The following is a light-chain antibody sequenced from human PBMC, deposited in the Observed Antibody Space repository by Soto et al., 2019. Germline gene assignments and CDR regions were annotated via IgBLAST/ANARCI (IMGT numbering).Light chain of an antibody. Sequence: EIVLTQSPATLSLSPGERATLSCRASQNVRIYLAWYQQKPGKAPRLLIHDASSRATGIPDRFSGSGSGTDFSLTISSLEPEDSAVYYCQQRTTRPTSTFGEGTRLEI. CDR2: DAS. J-gene: IGKJ5*01. CDR1: QNVRIY. V-gene: IGKV3-11*01. CDR3: QQRTTRPTST.